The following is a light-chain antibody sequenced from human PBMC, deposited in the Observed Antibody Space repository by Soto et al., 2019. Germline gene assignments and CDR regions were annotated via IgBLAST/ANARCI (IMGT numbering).Light chain of an antibody. CDR3: QQYNNWPLT. J-gene: IGKJ5*01. V-gene: IGKV3-15*01. CDR2: GAS. Sequence: EIVVTQSPATRSVSPGERATLSCRASQSVSGNLAWYQKPGQAPRLLIYGASTRATGIPARFSGSGSGTEFTLTISSLQSEDFAIYYCQQYNNWPLTFGQGTRLEIE. CDR1: QSVSGN.